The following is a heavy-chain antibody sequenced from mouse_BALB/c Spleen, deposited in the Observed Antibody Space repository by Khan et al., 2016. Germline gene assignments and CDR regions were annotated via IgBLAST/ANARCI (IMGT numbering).Heavy chain of an antibody. CDR1: GYSITSGYY. J-gene: IGHJ1*01. V-gene: IGHV3-6*02. CDR2: ISYDGSN. CDR3: ARGRLGPRYFDV. Sequence: EVQLQESGPGLVKPSQSLSLTCSVTGYSITSGYYWNWIRQFPGNKLEWMGYISYDGSNHYNPSLRNRISITRDTSKNQFFLNLNSVTTEDTATYCCARGRLGPRYFDVWGAGTTVTVSS. D-gene: IGHD4-1*01.